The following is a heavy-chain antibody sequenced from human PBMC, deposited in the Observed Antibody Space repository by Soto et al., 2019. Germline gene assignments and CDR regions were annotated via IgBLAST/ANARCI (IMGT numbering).Heavy chain of an antibody. D-gene: IGHD3-10*01. J-gene: IGHJ6*02. CDR3: AGGSGNYYYGMDV. CDR1: GGSISSSNW. CDR2: IYHSGST. Sequence: SETLSLTCAVSGGSISSSNWWSWVRQPPGKGLEWIGEIYHSGSTNYNPSLKSRVTISVDKSKNQFSLKLSSVTAADTAVYYCAGGSGNYYYGMDVWGQGTTVTVSS. V-gene: IGHV4-4*02.